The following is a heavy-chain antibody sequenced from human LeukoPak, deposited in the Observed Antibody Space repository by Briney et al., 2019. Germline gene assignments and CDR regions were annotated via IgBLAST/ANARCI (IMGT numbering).Heavy chain of an antibody. J-gene: IGHJ6*02. CDR3: ARNPYGSGTWDV. Sequence: ASVKVSCKASGYTFTGYDINWVRQATGQGLEWVGWMSPDSGNTGCAQKFQGRVTMTRNNPISTAYLELSSLTSEDTVVYYCARNPYGSGTWDVWGQGTTVTVSS. CDR1: GYTFTGYD. D-gene: IGHD3-10*01. V-gene: IGHV1-8*02. CDR2: MSPDSGNT.